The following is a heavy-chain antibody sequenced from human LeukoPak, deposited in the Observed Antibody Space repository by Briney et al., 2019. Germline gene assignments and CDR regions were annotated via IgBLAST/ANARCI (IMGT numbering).Heavy chain of an antibody. CDR1: GFTFSSYG. V-gene: IGHV3-30*18. CDR3: AKDQVDLGYYYYSGMDV. CDR2: ISYDGSNK. D-gene: IGHD3-9*01. Sequence: GGSLRLSCAASGFTFSSYGMHWVRQAPGKGLEWVAVISYDGSNKYYADSVKGRFTISRDNSKNTLYLQMNSLRAEDTAVYYCAKDQVDLGYYYYSGMDVWGKGTTVTVSS. J-gene: IGHJ6*04.